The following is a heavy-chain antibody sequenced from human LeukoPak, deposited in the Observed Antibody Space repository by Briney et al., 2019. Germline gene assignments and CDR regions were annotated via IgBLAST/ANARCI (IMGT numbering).Heavy chain of an antibody. J-gene: IGHJ4*02. CDR1: GGTFSSYA. V-gene: IGHV1-69*04. D-gene: IGHD4-17*01. CDR3: ARGATVTPRGMDV. CDR2: IIPILGIA. Sequence: SVKVSCKASGGTFSSYAISWVRQAPGQGLEWMGRIIPILGIANYAQKFQGRVTITADKSTSTAYMELSSLRSEDTAVYYCARGATVTPRGMDVWGQGTLVTVSS.